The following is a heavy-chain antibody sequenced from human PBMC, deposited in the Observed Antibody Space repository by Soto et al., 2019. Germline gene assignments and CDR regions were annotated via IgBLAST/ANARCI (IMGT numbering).Heavy chain of an antibody. CDR2: ISSGGRDK. V-gene: IGHV3-30*18. CDR1: GFTFSNFG. D-gene: IGHD2-15*01. Sequence: QVQLVESGGGEVQPGRSLRLSCAASGFTFSNFGMHWVRQAPGKGLEWVATISSGGRDKYFSNSVKDRFTISRDNSKNTLFLQMNSLRVEDTAVYYCAKGSEVARQELDYWGQGTLVTVSS. J-gene: IGHJ4*02. CDR3: AKGSEVARQELDY.